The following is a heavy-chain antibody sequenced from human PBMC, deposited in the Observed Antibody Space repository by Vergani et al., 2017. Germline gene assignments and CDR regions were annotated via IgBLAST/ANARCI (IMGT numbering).Heavy chain of an antibody. CDR2: INHSGST. Sequence: QVQLQQWGAGLLKPSETLSLTCAVYGGSFSGFYWSWIRQPPGKGLEWIGEINHSGSTNYNPSLKSRVTISVDTSKNQFSLKLSSVTAADTAVYYCARTAKNMVVVPAARTGGSGSGYFDLWGRGTLVTVSS. CDR1: GGSFSGFY. J-gene: IGHJ2*01. D-gene: IGHD2-2*01. V-gene: IGHV4-34*01. CDR3: ARTAKNMVVVPAARTGGSGSGYFDL.